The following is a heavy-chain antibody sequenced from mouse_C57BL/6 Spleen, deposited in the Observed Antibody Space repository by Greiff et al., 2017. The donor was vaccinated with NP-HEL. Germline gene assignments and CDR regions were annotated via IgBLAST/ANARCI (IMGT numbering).Heavy chain of an antibody. J-gene: IGHJ4*01. Sequence: EVQLQQSGGGLVKPGGSLKLSCAASGFTFSDYGMHWVRQAPEKGLEWVAYISSGSSTIYYADTVKGRFTISRDNAKNTLFLQMTSLRSEDTAMYYCAKRITTVVAIDAMDYWGQGTSVTVSS. V-gene: IGHV5-17*01. CDR2: ISSGSSTI. CDR1: GFTFSDYG. CDR3: AKRITTVVAIDAMDY. D-gene: IGHD1-1*01.